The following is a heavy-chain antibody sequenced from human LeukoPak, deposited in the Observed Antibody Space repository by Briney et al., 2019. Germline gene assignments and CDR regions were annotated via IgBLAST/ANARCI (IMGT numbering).Heavy chain of an antibody. CDR3: ATLAKVYCSGGSCYTSPKIDY. CDR1: GYTFTDYY. D-gene: IGHD2-15*01. CDR2: VDPEDGET. Sequence: ASVKVSCKVSGYTFTDYYMHWVQQAPGKGLEWMGLVDPEDGETIYAEKFQGRVTITADTSTDTAYRELSSLRSEDTAVYYCATLAKVYCSGGSCYTSPKIDYWGQGTLVTVSS. J-gene: IGHJ4*02. V-gene: IGHV1-69-2*01.